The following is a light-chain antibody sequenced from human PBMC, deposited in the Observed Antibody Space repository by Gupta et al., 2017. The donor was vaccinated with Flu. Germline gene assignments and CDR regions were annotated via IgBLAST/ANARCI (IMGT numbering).Light chain of an antibody. J-gene: IGLJ3*02. CDR3: AACDDSMNCWV. V-gene: IGLV1-44*01. CDR2: SNN. CDR1: SSNIGSNT. Sequence: QSVLTQPPPASRPPRQRATISCSLSSSNIGSNTVNWYQQHPGTAPKLLIYSNNQRASVVPDRFSGSNSGTSASLAISGLQAEDEADYYCAACDDSMNCWVFGGGTKLTVL.